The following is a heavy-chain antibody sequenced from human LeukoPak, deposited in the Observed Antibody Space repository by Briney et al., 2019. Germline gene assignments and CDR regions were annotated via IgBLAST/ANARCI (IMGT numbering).Heavy chain of an antibody. CDR1: GFTFSSYA. J-gene: IGHJ4*02. Sequence: PGGSLRLSCAASGFTFSSYAMHWVRQAPGKGLEWVANINGDGSLNGHVASVKGRFTISRDNAKNSVYLQMISLRDEDTAVYYCTRDRAYGALDYWGQGTLVTVSS. D-gene: IGHD4/OR15-4a*01. CDR3: TRDRAYGALDY. V-gene: IGHV3-7*01. CDR2: INGDGSLN.